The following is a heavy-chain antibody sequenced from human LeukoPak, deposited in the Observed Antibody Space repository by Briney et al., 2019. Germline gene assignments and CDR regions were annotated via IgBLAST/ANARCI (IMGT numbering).Heavy chain of an antibody. J-gene: IGHJ4*02. Sequence: PSETLSLACAVYGGSFSGYYWSWIRQPPGKGLEWIGEINHSGSTNYNPSLKSRVTISVDTSKNQFSLKLSSVTAADTAVYYCARGDPAFDYWGQGTLVTVSS. D-gene: IGHD6-25*01. V-gene: IGHV4-34*01. CDR2: INHSGST. CDR1: GGSFSGYY. CDR3: ARGDPAFDY.